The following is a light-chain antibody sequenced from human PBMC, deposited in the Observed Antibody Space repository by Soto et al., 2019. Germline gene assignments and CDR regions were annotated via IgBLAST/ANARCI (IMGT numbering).Light chain of an antibody. CDR3: QQLNSYPIT. CDR2: AAS. Sequence: IQLTQSPSSLSASVGDRVTITCRASQGISRNLAWYQQKPGKAPKLLIYAASTLQSGVPSRFSGSGSGTDFTLTISSLQPEDFATYYYCQQLNSYPITFGQGTRLEIK. CDR1: QGISRN. V-gene: IGKV1-9*01. J-gene: IGKJ5*01.